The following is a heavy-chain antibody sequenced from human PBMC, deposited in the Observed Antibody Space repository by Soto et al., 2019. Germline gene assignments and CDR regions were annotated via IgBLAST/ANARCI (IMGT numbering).Heavy chain of an antibody. J-gene: IGHJ4*02. CDR2: IWNDGNSK. CDR3: ARDIIGDSSGGIDH. V-gene: IGHV3-33*01. Sequence: QVQLVESGGGVVQPGRSLRLSCAASGFTFSNHGMHWVRQAPGKRLEWVAVIWNDGNSKYYGDSVRGRFTISRDNYKNTLVLQMVSMRAEDTAVDYCARDIIGDSSGGIDHWGQGTLVTVSS. D-gene: IGHD6-19*01. CDR1: GFTFSNHG.